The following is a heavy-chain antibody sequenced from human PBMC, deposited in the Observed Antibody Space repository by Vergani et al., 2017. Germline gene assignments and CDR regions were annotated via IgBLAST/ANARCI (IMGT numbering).Heavy chain of an antibody. Sequence: QLQLQESGPGLVKPSETLSLTCTVSGGSISSSSYYWGWIRQPPGKGLEWIGSIYYSGSTYYTPSLKSRVTISVDTSKNQFSLKLSSVTAADTAVYYCARVGTTTVTTFDYWGQGTLVTVSS. D-gene: IGHD4-17*01. J-gene: IGHJ4*02. CDR1: GGSISSSSYY. CDR3: ARVGTTTVTTFDY. CDR2: IYYSGST. V-gene: IGHV4-39*07.